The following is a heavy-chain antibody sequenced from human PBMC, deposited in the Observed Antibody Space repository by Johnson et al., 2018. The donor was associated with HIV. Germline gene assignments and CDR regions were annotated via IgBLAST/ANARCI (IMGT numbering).Heavy chain of an antibody. CDR2: IYSGGST. CDR1: GFTFSSYA. D-gene: IGHD4-23*01. V-gene: IGHV3-66*01. J-gene: IGHJ3*02. CDR3: ARAWRAPPDYGGNPGAFDI. Sequence: VQLVVSGGGVVQPGRSLRLSCAASGFTFSSYAMSWVRQAPGKGLEWVSVIYSGGSTYYTDSVKGRFTISRDNSKNTLYLQMGSLRAEDMAVYYCARAWRAPPDYGGNPGAFDIWGQGTMVTVSS.